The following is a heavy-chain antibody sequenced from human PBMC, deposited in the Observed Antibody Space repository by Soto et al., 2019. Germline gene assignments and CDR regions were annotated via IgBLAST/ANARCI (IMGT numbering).Heavy chain of an antibody. CDR2: IIPIFGTA. CDR1: GGTFSSYA. D-gene: IGHD2-21*02. V-gene: IGHV1-69*13. Sequence: SVKVSCKASGGTFSSYAISWVRQAPGQGLEWMGGIIPIFGTANYAQKFQGRVTITADESTSTAYMELSSLRSEDTAVYYCARVSRAYCGGDCYLDYWGQGTLVTVSS. CDR3: ARVSRAYCGGDCYLDY. J-gene: IGHJ4*02.